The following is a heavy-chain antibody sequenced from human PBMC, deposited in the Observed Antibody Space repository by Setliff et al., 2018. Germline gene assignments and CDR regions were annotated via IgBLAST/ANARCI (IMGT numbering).Heavy chain of an antibody. CDR1: GFTFSGYW. Sequence: GGSLRLSCAASGFTFSGYWMTWVRQAPGKGLEWVAAINPAGSEKYYVNYLKGRFTISRDNAKNSLYLQRNSLRDEDTAVYHCARARGEQQLGHYYYYYGMDVWGQGTTVTVSS. J-gene: IGHJ6*02. V-gene: IGHV3-7*01. CDR3: ARARGEQQLGHYYYYYGMDV. CDR2: INPAGSEK. D-gene: IGHD6-13*01.